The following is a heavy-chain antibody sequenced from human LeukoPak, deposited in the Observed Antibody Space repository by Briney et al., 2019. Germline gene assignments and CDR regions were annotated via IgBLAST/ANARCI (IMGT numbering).Heavy chain of an antibody. CDR2: ISSSSGTI. Sequence: GGSLRLSCAASGFTFSSYSMNWVRQAPGKGLEWVSYISSSSGTIYYADSVKGRFTISRDNARKSMYLQMNSLRDEDTAVYYCARSYDDYEGVDYWGQGTLVTVSA. D-gene: IGHD4-17*01. J-gene: IGHJ4*02. CDR1: GFTFSSYS. V-gene: IGHV3-48*02. CDR3: ARSYDDYEGVDY.